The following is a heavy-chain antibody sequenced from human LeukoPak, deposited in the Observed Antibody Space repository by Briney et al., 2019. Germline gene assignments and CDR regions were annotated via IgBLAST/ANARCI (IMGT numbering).Heavy chain of an antibody. Sequence: GGSLRLSCAASGFTFSSYWMSWVRQAPGKGLEWVANIKQDGSEKYYVDSVKGRFTISRDNAKNSLYLQMNSLRAEDTAVYYCARSYYDFWSGYSDAFDIWGQGTMVTVSS. CDR1: GFTFSSYW. CDR3: ARSYYDFWSGYSDAFDI. CDR2: IKQDGSEK. V-gene: IGHV3-7*01. D-gene: IGHD3-3*01. J-gene: IGHJ3*02.